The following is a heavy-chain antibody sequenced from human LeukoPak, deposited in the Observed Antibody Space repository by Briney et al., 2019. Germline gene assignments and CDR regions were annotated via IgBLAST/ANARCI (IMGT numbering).Heavy chain of an antibody. V-gene: IGHV4-39*07. J-gene: IGHJ6*03. Sequence: IPSETLSLTCTVSGGSISSSSYYWGWIRQPPGKGLEWIGSIYYSGSTYYNPSLKSRVTISVDTSKNQFSLKLSSVTAADTAAYYCARDGVIAARHYYYMDVWGKGTTVTVSS. CDR1: GGSISSSSYY. CDR2: IYYSGST. CDR3: ARDGVIAARHYYYMDV. D-gene: IGHD6-6*01.